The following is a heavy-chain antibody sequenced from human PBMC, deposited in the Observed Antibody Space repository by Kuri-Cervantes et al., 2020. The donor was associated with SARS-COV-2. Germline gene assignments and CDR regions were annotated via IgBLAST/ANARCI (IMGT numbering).Heavy chain of an antibody. CDR2: IKQDGSEK. D-gene: IGHD3-10*01. CDR1: GFTFSSYW. Sequence: GESLKISCAASGFTFSSYWMSWVRQAPGKGLEWVANIKQDGSEKYYVDSVKGRFTISRDNSKNTLYLQMNSLRAEDTAVYYCAKDLSWFGELNYGMDVWGQGTTVTVSS. CDR3: AKDLSWFGELNYGMDV. J-gene: IGHJ6*02. V-gene: IGHV3-7*01.